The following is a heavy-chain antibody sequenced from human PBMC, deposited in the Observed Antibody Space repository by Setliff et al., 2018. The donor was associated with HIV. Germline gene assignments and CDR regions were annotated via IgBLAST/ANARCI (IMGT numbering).Heavy chain of an antibody. CDR2: VSTYNGHT. J-gene: IGHJ3*01. D-gene: IGHD1-26*01. CDR1: GYTFTTYG. V-gene: IGHV1-18*04. Sequence: ASVKVSCKASGYTFTTYGINWVRQAPGQGPEWMGWVSTYNGHTNYPQHLQGRVTMTTNTSTGTAYLELRSLRSDDTAMYYCARPLDSGSYPYDAFAFWGLGTMVTVSS. CDR3: ARPLDSGSYPYDAFAF.